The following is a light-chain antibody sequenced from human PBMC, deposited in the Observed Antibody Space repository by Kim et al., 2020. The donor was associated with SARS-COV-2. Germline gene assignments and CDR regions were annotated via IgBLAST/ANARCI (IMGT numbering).Light chain of an antibody. V-gene: IGKV3-15*01. CDR3: QQYNNWPRT. Sequence: EIEMTQSPAILSVSPGERATLSCRARESVSANLAWYQQRPGQAPRLLIYGASTRATGIPARFSGSGSGTEFTLTISSLQSEDFAVYYCQQYNNWPRTFGQGTKVDIK. CDR1: ESVSAN. CDR2: GAS. J-gene: IGKJ1*01.